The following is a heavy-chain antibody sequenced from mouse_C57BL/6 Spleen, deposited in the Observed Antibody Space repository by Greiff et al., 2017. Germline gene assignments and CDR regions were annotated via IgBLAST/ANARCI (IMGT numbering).Heavy chain of an antibody. V-gene: IGHV5-17*01. D-gene: IGHD1-1*01. CDR2: ISSGSRTI. J-gene: IGHJ2*01. Sequence: EVKRVGSGGGLVRPGGSLKLPSAAPGFTFSDYGMHWVRQAPERGLEWVAYISSGSRTIYYADTVKGRFTISRDNAKNTLFLQMTSLRSEDTAMYYCARSATVDYWGQGTTLTVSS. CDR1: GFTFSDYG. CDR3: ARSATVDY.